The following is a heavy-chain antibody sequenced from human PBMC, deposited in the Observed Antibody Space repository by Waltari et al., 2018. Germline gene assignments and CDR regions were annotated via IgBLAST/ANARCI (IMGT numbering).Heavy chain of an antibody. CDR1: GGSISSGSYY. V-gene: IGHV4-61*02. CDR2: IYTSGAT. Sequence: QVQLQESGPGLVKPSQTLSLTCTVSGGSISSGSYYWSWIRQPAGKGLEWIGRIYTSGATNYTPPPKIRVTISVDTSKNQFSLKLSSVTAADTAVYYCARNLGTYYYDSSGYYFSAFDIWGQGTMVTVSS. D-gene: IGHD3-22*01. J-gene: IGHJ3*02. CDR3: ARNLGTYYYDSSGYYFSAFDI.